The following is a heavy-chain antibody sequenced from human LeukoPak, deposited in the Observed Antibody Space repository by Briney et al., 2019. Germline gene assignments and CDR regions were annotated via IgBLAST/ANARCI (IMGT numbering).Heavy chain of an antibody. D-gene: IGHD7-27*01. V-gene: IGHV4-39*07. Sequence: SETLSLTCTVSGGSISSSSYYWGWIPQPPGKGLEWIGSIYYSGSTNYNPSLKSRVTISVDTSKNQFSLKLSSVTAADTAVYYCARVRLGTHYYYYYMDVWGKGTTVTVSS. CDR1: GGSISSSSYY. J-gene: IGHJ6*03. CDR2: IYYSGST. CDR3: ARVRLGTHYYYYYMDV.